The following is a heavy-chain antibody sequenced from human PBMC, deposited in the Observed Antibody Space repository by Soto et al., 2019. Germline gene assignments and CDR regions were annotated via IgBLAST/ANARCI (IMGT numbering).Heavy chain of an antibody. CDR3: AHRPSGWDLFDY. D-gene: IGHD6-19*01. Sequence: QITLKESGPTLVRPTQTLTLTCTFSGFSLSTSGLGVGWIRQPPGKSLEWLALIYWNDDKRYSPSLKARLTITKDTSKNQVVLTMTNMDPVETATYYCAHRPSGWDLFDYWGQGTLVTVSS. J-gene: IGHJ4*02. CDR2: IYWNDDK. CDR1: GFSLSTSGLG. V-gene: IGHV2-5*01.